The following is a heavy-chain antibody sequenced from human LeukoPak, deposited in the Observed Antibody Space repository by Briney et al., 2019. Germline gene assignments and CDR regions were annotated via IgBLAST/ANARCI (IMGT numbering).Heavy chain of an antibody. V-gene: IGHV1-69*13. CDR1: GGTFSNYA. CDR2: IIPIFGTA. CDR3: ARGEVPPHYFDS. J-gene: IGHJ4*02. Sequence: SVKVSCKASGGTFSNYAISWVRQAPGQGLEWMGGIIPIFGTANYAQKFQGRVTITADESTSTAYMELSSLRSEDTAVYYCARGEVPPHYFDSWGQGTLVTVSS.